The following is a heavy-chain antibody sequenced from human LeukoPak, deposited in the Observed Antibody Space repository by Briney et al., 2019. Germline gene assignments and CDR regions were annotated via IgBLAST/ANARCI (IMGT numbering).Heavy chain of an antibody. CDR2: IKQDGSEK. D-gene: IGHD2-15*01. CDR3: ARGADGVSSNSRGWFDP. CDR1: GITFSSYW. J-gene: IGHJ5*02. Sequence: GGSLRLSCSASGITFSSYWMHWVRQAPGKGLEWVANIKQDGSEKYYVDSVKGRFTISRDNAKNSLYLQMNSLRAEDTAVYSCARGADGVSSNSRGWFDPWGQGTLVTVSS. V-gene: IGHV3-7*01.